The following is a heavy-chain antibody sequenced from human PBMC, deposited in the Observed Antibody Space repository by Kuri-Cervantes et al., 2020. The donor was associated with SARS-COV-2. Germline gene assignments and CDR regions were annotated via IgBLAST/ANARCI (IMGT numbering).Heavy chain of an antibody. CDR1: GCSISSGGYY. D-gene: IGHD6-6*01. CDR2: IYYSGST. Sequence: SETLSLTCTVSGCSISSGGYYWGWIRQPPGRGLEWIGSIYYSGSTYYNPSLKSRVTISVDTSKNQFSLKLSSVTAADTAVYYCARHALEYSSSPTDFQHWGQGTLVTVSS. V-gene: IGHV4-39*01. CDR3: ARHALEYSSSPTDFQH. J-gene: IGHJ1*01.